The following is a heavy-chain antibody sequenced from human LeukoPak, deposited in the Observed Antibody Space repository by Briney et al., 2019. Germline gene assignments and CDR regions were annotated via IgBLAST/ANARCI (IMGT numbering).Heavy chain of an antibody. Sequence: SETLSLTCTVSGGSISSYYWSWIRQPPGKGLEWIGYIFYSGSAIYNPSLKSRVSISIDTSKNQFSLRLSSVTAAGTAVYYCARNGGDYVFDYWGQGTLVTVSS. CDR2: IFYSGSA. V-gene: IGHV4-59*01. CDR3: ARNGGDYVFDY. D-gene: IGHD4-17*01. CDR1: GGSISSYY. J-gene: IGHJ4*02.